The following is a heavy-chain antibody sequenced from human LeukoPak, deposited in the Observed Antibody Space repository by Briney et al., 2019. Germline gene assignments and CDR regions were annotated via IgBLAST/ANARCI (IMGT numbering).Heavy chain of an antibody. V-gene: IGHV1-46*01. CDR3: ARAYGDYNWFDP. CDR1: GYTFTSYY. Sequence: ASVRVSCKASGYTFTSYYMHWVRQAPGQGLEWMGIINPSCGSTSYAQKFQGRVTMTRDTSTSPVYMELSSLRSEDTAVYYCARAYGDYNWFDPWGQGTLVTVSS. J-gene: IGHJ5*02. D-gene: IGHD4-17*01. CDR2: INPSCGST.